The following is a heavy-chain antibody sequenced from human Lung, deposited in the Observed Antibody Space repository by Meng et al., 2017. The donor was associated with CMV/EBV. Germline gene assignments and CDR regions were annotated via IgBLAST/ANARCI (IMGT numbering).Heavy chain of an antibody. CDR3: ASFPPPGKQWLVTDY. CDR2: IYHSGST. V-gene: IGHV4-4*02. Sequence: QLQLQESGPGLGKPSGTLSLPCAVSGGSISSSNWWSWVRQPPGRGLEWIGEIYHSGSTNYNPSLKSRVTISVDKSKNQFSLKLSSVTAADTAVYYCASFPPPGKQWLVTDYWGQGTLVTVSS. CDR1: GGSISSSNW. D-gene: IGHD6-19*01. J-gene: IGHJ4*02.